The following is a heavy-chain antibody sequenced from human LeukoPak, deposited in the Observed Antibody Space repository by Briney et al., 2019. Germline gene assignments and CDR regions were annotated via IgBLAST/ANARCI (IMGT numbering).Heavy chain of an antibody. V-gene: IGHV4-39*01. J-gene: IGHJ4*02. CDR3: ARHYSLWFGECDY. D-gene: IGHD3-10*01. Sequence: SETLSLTCTVSGGSISSSSYYWGWIRQPPGKGLEWIGSIYYSGSTYYNPSLKSRVTISVDTSKNQFSLKLGSVTAADTAVYYCARHYSLWFGECDYWGQGTLVTVSS. CDR2: IYYSGST. CDR1: GGSISSSSYY.